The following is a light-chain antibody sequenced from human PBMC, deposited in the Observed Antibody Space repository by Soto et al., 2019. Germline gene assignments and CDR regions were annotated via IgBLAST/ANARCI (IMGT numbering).Light chain of an antibody. CDR3: QQLSRYPLT. J-gene: IGKJ4*01. V-gene: IGKV3D-20*02. Sequence: EIVLTQSPDTLSLSPGERATLSCRASQSVSSNFLAWYQQKPGQAPRLLIYDASSRVTGIPDRFSGSGSGTDFTLTINRLEPEDFATYYCQQLSRYPLTFGGGTKVDIK. CDR2: DAS. CDR1: QSVSSNF.